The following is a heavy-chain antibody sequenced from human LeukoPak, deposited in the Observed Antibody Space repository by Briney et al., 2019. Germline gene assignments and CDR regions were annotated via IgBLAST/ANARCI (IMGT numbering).Heavy chain of an antibody. V-gene: IGHV3-30-3*01. J-gene: IGHJ4*02. Sequence: GGSLRLSCAASGITFSSYALHWVRQAPDKGLEWVAVISYDGSNKYYADFVVGRFTISRDNSKNTLYLQMSSLRAEDTAVYYCAKDSGYDPFYQLDFWGQGTLVTVSS. CDR2: ISYDGSNK. D-gene: IGHD5-12*01. CDR3: AKDSGYDPFYQLDF. CDR1: GITFSSYA.